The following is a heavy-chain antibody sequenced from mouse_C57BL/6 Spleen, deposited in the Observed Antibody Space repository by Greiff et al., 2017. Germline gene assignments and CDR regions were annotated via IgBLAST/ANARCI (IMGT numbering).Heavy chain of an antibody. Sequence: QVQLQQSGAELVKPGASVKISCKASGYAFSSYWMNWVQQRPGKGLEWIGQIYPGDGDTNYNGKFKGKATLTADKSSSTAYMQLSSLTSEDSAVYFCAREGTAQAPAWLAYWGQGTLVTVSA. D-gene: IGHD3-2*02. V-gene: IGHV1-80*01. J-gene: IGHJ3*01. CDR2: IYPGDGDT. CDR3: AREGTAQAPAWLAY. CDR1: GYAFSSYW.